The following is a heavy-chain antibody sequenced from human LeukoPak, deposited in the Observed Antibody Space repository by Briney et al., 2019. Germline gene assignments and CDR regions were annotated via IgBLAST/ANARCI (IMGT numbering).Heavy chain of an antibody. D-gene: IGHD6-19*01. V-gene: IGHV4-59*08. CDR1: GASISSYY. CDR2: ISYSGST. CDR3: ARPRSGWYHVTFDY. J-gene: IGHJ4*02. Sequence: SETLSLTCTVSGASISSYYWSWIRQPPGKGLEWIGYISYSGSTNYNPSLKGRVTISVDMSKNQFSLKLSSVTAADAAVYYCARPRSGWYHVTFDYWGQGTLVTVSS.